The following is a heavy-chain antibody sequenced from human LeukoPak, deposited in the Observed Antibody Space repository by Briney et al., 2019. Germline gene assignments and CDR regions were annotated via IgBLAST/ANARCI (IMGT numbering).Heavy chain of an antibody. V-gene: IGHV1-2*02. D-gene: IGHD4-17*01. CDR3: ARRESTVTTYDYYYYMDV. Sequence: ASVKVSCKASGYTFTGYYMHWVRQAPGQGLEWMGWINPNSGGTNYAQKFQGRVTMTRDTSISTAYMELSRLRSDDTAVYYRARRESTVTTYDYYYYMDVWGKGTTVTISS. CDR1: GYTFTGYY. CDR2: INPNSGGT. J-gene: IGHJ6*03.